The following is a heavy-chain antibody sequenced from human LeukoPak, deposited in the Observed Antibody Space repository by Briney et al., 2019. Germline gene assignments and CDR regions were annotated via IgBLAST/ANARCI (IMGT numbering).Heavy chain of an antibody. J-gene: IGHJ6*03. D-gene: IGHD3-3*01. CDR1: GGSISSGSYY. CDR3: ARNREARYDLWSGSHPRYYYYYMDV. V-gene: IGHV4-61*10. CDR2: IYYSGST. Sequence: SETLSLTCTVSGGSISSGSYYWSWIRQPAGKGLEWIGYIYYSGSTNYNPSLKSRVTISVDTSKNQFSLKLSSATAADTAVYYCARNREARYDLWSGSHPRYYYYYMDVWGKGTTVTVSS.